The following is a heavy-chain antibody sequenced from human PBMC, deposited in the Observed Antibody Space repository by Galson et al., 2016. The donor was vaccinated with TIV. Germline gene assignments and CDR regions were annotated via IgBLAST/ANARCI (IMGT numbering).Heavy chain of an antibody. D-gene: IGHD3-10*01. Sequence: SETLSLTCSVSGDSIISNTYSWGWIRQPPGKGPEWIGRIYSSGTTYNNPSLKSRLTLSIDTSKKAYSLKLKSVTAADTAVYYCARPYGMSFGYWGQGALVTVSS. CDR2: IYSSGTT. J-gene: IGHJ4*02. CDR3: ARPYGMSFGY. CDR1: GDSIISNTYS. V-gene: IGHV4-39*07.